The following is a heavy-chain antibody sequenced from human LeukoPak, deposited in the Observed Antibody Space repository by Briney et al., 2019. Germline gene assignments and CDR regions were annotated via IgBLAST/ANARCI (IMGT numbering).Heavy chain of an antibody. D-gene: IGHD2-15*01. Sequence: PGGSLRLSCAASGFTFSGYYMSWIRQAPGKGLECIAYISSGGNTVSYADSVKGRFTISRDNSKNTLYLQMNSLRAEDTAVYYCAKENGYCSGGSCYSETLFGYWGQGTLVTVSS. J-gene: IGHJ4*02. CDR2: ISSGGNTV. CDR3: AKENGYCSGGSCYSETLFGY. V-gene: IGHV3-11*01. CDR1: GFTFSGYY.